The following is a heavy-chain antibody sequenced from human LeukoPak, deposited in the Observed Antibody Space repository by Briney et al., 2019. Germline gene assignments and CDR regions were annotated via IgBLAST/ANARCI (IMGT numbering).Heavy chain of an antibody. Sequence: ASVKVSCTASGYTFTGYYMHWVRQAPGQGLEWMGWINPNSGGTNYAQKFQGWVTMTRDTSTSTVYMDLTSLRSEDTAVYYCARGSNYINPPDYWGQGTLVTVSS. V-gene: IGHV1-2*04. J-gene: IGHJ4*02. CDR2: INPNSGGT. D-gene: IGHD5-24*01. CDR3: ARGSNYINPPDY. CDR1: GYTFTGYY.